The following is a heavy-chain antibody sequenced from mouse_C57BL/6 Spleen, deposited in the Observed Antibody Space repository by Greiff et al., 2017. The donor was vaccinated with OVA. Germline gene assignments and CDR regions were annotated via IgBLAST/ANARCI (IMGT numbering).Heavy chain of an antibody. D-gene: IGHD1-1*01. CDR3: ARDTTVVAPPYAMDY. Sequence: QVQLQQPGAELVKPGASVKLSCKASGYTFTSYWMHWVKPRPGRGLEWIGRIDPNSGGTKYNEKFKSKATLTVDKPSSTAYMQLSSLTSEDSAVYDCARDTTVVAPPYAMDYWGQGTSVTVSS. CDR2: IDPNSGGT. CDR1: GYTFTSYW. V-gene: IGHV1-72*01. J-gene: IGHJ4*01.